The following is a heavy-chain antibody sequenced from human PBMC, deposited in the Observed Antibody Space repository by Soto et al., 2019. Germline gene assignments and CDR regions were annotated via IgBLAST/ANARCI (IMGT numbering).Heavy chain of an antibody. D-gene: IGHD6-13*01. Sequence: SVKVSCKASGGTFSSYAISWVRQAPGQGLEWMGGIIPIFGTANYAQKFQGRVTITADESTSTAYMELSSLRSEDTAVYYCARVGAGYSSSWYFSYYGMDVWGQGTTVTVSS. CDR2: IIPIFGTA. CDR1: GGTFSSYA. J-gene: IGHJ6*02. V-gene: IGHV1-69*13. CDR3: ARVGAGYSSSWYFSYYGMDV.